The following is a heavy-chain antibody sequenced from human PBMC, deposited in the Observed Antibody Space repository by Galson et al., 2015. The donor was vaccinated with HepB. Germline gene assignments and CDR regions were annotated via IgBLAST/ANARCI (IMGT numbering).Heavy chain of an antibody. CDR1: GGTFSSYA. J-gene: IGHJ4*02. Sequence: SVKVSCKASGGTFSSYAISWVRQAPGQGLEWMGRIIPILGIANYAQKFQGRVTITADKSTSTAYMELSSLRSEDTAVYYCARAGGLEPGIAVAWGQGTLVTVSS. CDR2: IIPILGIA. D-gene: IGHD6-19*01. V-gene: IGHV1-69*04. CDR3: ARAGGLEPGIAVA.